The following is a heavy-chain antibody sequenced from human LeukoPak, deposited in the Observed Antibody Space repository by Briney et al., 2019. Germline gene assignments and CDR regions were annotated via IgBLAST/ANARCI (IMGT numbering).Heavy chain of an antibody. CDR1: GFTFSSYP. Sequence: PGGSLRLSCAASGFTFSSYPMNWVRQAPGKGLEWVSYIGSSSSTIYYADSVKGRFTISRDNAKNSLYLQMNSLRAEDTAVYYCARVGDCSGGSCYSYYYYMDVWGKGTTVTISS. V-gene: IGHV3-48*04. D-gene: IGHD2-15*01. J-gene: IGHJ6*03. CDR3: ARVGDCSGGSCYSYYYYMDV. CDR2: IGSSSSTI.